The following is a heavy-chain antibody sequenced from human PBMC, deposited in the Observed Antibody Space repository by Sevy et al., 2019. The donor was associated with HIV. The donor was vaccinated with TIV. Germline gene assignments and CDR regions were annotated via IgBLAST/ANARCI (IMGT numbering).Heavy chain of an antibody. J-gene: IGHJ3*02. CDR3: AREGETSGHAGAFDI. CDR1: GINFRKSI. Sequence: GGSLRLSCSASGINFRKSIFHWVRQAPGKGLEWVALMSFDGSIQYFGDSEMGRLTISRDDSKNTFYLQVNSLRVEDTAVYYCAREGETSGHAGAFDIWGQGTMVTVSS. V-gene: IGHV3-30*04. CDR2: MSFDGSIQ. D-gene: IGHD1-26*01.